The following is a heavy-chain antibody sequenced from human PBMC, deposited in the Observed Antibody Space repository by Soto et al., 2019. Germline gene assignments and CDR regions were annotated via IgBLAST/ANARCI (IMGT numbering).Heavy chain of an antibody. D-gene: IGHD2-2*01. Sequence: PSETLSLTCTVSGASISSRDYYCGWIRQTPGKGLEWIGNIDYNGVTYYNPSLKSRVTVSKDTSKNQFSLKVASVTAADTAIYYCGRVMIGTSRHTDSDYWGQGTQVTVSS. CDR3: GRVMIGTSRHTDSDY. V-gene: IGHV4-39*01. CDR2: IDYNGVT. J-gene: IGHJ4*02. CDR1: GASISSRDYY.